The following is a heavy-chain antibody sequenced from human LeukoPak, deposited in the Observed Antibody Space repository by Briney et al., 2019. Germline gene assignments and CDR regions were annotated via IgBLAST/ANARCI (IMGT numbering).Heavy chain of an antibody. J-gene: IGHJ4*02. Sequence: SETLSLTCAVYGGSFSGYYWSWIRQPPGKGLEWIGEINHSGSTNYNPSLKGRVTISVDTSKNQFSLKLSSVTAADTAVYYCARQRWLQFLDYWGQGTLVTVSS. CDR2: INHSGST. CDR3: ARQRWLQFLDY. CDR1: GGSFSGYY. V-gene: IGHV4-34*01. D-gene: IGHD5-24*01.